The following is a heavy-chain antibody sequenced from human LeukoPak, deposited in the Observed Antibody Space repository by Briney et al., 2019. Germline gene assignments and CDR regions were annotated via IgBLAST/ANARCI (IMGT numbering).Heavy chain of an antibody. CDR3: AKVHSYGWLHNFDY. J-gene: IGHJ4*02. D-gene: IGHD5-24*01. CDR1: GFTFSDYY. V-gene: IGHV3-11*06. CDR2: ISSSSSYT. Sequence: GGSLRLSCAASGFTFSDYYMSWIRQAPGKGLEWVSYISSSSSYTNYADSVKGRFTISRDNAKNSLYLQMNSLRAEDTAVYYCAKVHSYGWLHNFDYWGQGTLVTVSS.